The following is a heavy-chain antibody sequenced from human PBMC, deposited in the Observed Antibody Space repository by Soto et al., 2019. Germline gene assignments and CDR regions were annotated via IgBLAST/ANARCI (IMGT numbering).Heavy chain of an antibody. D-gene: IGHD6-13*01. CDR1: GFSFSSYA. CDR3: VKDESINWYSGHFRP. V-gene: IGHV3-23*01. J-gene: IGHJ1*01. CDR2: ISASGAK. Sequence: EVQLLESGGGMVQPGGSLRLSCAASGFSFSSYAMIWVRQAPGKGLEWVSSISASGAKDSADSVRGRFTISRDNAKNSRHRQMNSLRAEDTAFYYWVKDESINWYSGHFRPWGQGTRVTGSS.